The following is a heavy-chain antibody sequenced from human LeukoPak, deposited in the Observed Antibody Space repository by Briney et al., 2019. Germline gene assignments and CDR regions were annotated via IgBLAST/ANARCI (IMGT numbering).Heavy chain of an antibody. CDR2: IYYSGST. CDR1: GGSISSGGYY. CDR3: ARAGGFFSPFGY. D-gene: IGHD3-16*01. J-gene: IGHJ4*02. V-gene: IGHV4-31*02. Sequence: KSSETLSLICTVSGGSISSGGYYWSWIRQHPGDGLEWIGYIYYSGSTYYNPSLKSRVTISIDTSKNHFSLKLSSVTAADTAVYYCARAGGFFSPFGYWGQGTLVTVSS.